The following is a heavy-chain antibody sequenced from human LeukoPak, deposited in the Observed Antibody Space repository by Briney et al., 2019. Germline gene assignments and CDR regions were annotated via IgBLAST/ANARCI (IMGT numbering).Heavy chain of an antibody. CDR3: ARYCSGGSCLSSGYYYYYMDV. V-gene: IGHV3-7*01. CDR2: IKQDGSEK. D-gene: IGHD2-15*01. Sequence: PSESLSLTCSVSDDSITMYYWTWVRQAPGKGLEWVANIKQDGSEKYYVDSVKGRFTISRDNAKNSLYLQMNSLRAEDTAVYYCARYCSGGSCLSSGYYYYYMDVWGKGTTVTISS. CDR1: DDSITMYY. J-gene: IGHJ6*03.